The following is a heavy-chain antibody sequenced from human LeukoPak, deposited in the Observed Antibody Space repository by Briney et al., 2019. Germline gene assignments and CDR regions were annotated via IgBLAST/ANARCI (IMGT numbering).Heavy chain of an antibody. J-gene: IGHJ4*02. CDR2: INPNSGAT. Sequence: ASVKVSCKASGYTFTGYYMHWVRQASGQGLEWMGWINPNSGATNYAQKFQGRVTMTRDTSISTAYMELSRLRSDDTAVYYCARDRRGAYGDYATSYWGQGTLVTVSS. CDR1: GYTFTGYY. V-gene: IGHV1-2*02. CDR3: ARDRRGAYGDYATSY. D-gene: IGHD4-17*01.